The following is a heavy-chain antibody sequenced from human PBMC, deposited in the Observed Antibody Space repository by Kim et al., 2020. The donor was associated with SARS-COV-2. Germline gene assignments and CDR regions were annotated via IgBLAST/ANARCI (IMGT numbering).Heavy chain of an antibody. V-gene: IGHV4-34*01. CDR1: GGSFSSCC. CDR2: GSIGSST. J-gene: IGHJ5*01. CDR3: SRGRFHLSQTSTSAVFDF. Sequence: SETLSLTCAVYGGSFSSCCWNWVRKPPGKGLGWVGSGSIGSSTYYNPSPSSRSSLSIPTATTQSPFCLRPVSAAATATDYCSRGRFHLSQTSTSAVFDF. D-gene: IGHD2-2*01.